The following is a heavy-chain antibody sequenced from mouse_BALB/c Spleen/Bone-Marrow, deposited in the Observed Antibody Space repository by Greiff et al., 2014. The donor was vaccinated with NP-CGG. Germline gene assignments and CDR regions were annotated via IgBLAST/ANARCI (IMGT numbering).Heavy chain of an antibody. Sequence: SEAELVKPGAPVKLSCTASGFNIKGIYMHWVKERPEQGLEWIGRIDPANGNSIYDPKFQDKATITADTSSNTAYLQLSSLTSEDTAVYYRTRGGNDGWFAYWGQGTLVTVSA. J-gene: IGHJ3*01. D-gene: IGHD2-2*01. CDR1: GFNIKGIY. CDR2: IDPANGNS. CDR3: TRGGNDGWFAY. V-gene: IGHV14-3*02.